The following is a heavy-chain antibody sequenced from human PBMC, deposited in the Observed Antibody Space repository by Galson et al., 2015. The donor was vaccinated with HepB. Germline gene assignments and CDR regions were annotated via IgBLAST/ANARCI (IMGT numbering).Heavy chain of an antibody. J-gene: IGHJ4*02. CDR1: GYTFTSYG. CDR2: INPNSGGT. D-gene: IGHD2-21*02. Sequence: QSGAEVKKPGASVKVSCKASGYTFTSYGISWVRQAPGQGLEWMGWINPNSGGTNYAQKFQGRVTMTRDTSISTAYMELSRLRSDDTAVYYCARGVVVTATVDYWGQGTLVTVSS. CDR3: ARGVVVTATVDY. V-gene: IGHV1-2*02.